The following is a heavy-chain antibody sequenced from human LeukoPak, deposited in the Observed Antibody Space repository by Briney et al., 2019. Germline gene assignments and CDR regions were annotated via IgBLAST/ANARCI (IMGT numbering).Heavy chain of an antibody. CDR2: ISSDGSNT. D-gene: IGHD3-3*01. CDR1: GFPFSSYW. V-gene: IGHV3-74*01. CDR3: ARNHKEWSLPIDS. Sequence: PGGSLRLSCVASGFPFSSYWMHWVRRVPGKGLVWVSHISSDGSNTNYADSVKGRFTISRDNAKNTLYLQMNSLRAEDTAVYYCARNHKEWSLPIDSWGQGTLVTVSS. J-gene: IGHJ4*02.